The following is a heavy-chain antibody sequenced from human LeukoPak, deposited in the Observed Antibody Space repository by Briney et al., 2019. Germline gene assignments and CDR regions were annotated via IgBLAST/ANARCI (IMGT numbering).Heavy chain of an antibody. Sequence: GGSLRLSCAASGFTFSNAWMSWVRQAPGKGLEWVGRIKSKTDGGTTDYAAPVKGRFTISRDNSKDTLYLEMNSLRTEDTAVYYCARDEIVPPGIFNFDYWGQGTLVTVSS. CDR2: IKSKTDGGTT. CDR3: ARDEIVPPGIFNFDY. J-gene: IGHJ4*02. V-gene: IGHV3-15*01. CDR1: GFTFSNAW. D-gene: IGHD2-2*01.